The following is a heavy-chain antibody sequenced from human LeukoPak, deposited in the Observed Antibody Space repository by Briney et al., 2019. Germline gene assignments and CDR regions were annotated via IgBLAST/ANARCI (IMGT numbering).Heavy chain of an antibody. Sequence: GGSLRLSCAASGFTFSSYSMNWVRQAPGRGLEWVSSISSSSSYIYYADSVKGRFTISRDNAKNSLYLQMNSLRAEDTAVYYCARVLGKDIVVVPAASSYWYFDLWGRGTLVTVSS. CDR2: ISSSSSYI. CDR3: ARVLGKDIVVVPAASSYWYFDL. CDR1: GFTFSSYS. J-gene: IGHJ2*01. D-gene: IGHD2-2*01. V-gene: IGHV3-21*01.